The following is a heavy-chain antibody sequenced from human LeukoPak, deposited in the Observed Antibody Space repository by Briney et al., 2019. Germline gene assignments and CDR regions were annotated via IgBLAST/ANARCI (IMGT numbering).Heavy chain of an antibody. D-gene: IGHD1-26*01. Sequence: GGSLRLSCAASGFTVSSNYMSWVRQAPGKGLEWVSVIYSGGSTYYADSVKGRFTISRDNSKNTLYLQMNSLRAEDTAVYYCAREETTLSGSPDAFDIWGQGTMVTVSS. CDR2: IYSGGST. J-gene: IGHJ3*02. V-gene: IGHV3-53*01. CDR3: AREETTLSGSPDAFDI. CDR1: GFTVSSNY.